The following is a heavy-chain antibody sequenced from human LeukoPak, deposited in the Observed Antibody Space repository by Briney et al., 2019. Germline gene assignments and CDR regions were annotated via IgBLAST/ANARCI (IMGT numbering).Heavy chain of an antibody. V-gene: IGHV3-74*01. CDR2: ISSDGSST. CDR3: AVAPNPYYFDH. Sequence: GGSLRLSCAASGFTFSTYWMHWVRQAPGKGLVWLSRISSDGSSTNYADSVKGRFTISRDNSKNTLYLQMNSLRTEDTAVYYCAVAPNPYYFDHWGQGALVTVSS. J-gene: IGHJ4*02. CDR1: GFTFSTYW.